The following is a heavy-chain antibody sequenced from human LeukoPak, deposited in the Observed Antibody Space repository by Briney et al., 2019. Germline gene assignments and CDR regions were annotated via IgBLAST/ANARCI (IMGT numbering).Heavy chain of an antibody. D-gene: IGHD3-22*01. CDR1: GFTFSSYA. V-gene: IGHV3-23*01. CDR2: ISGSGGST. CDR3: AKVGSSAYYHIGDFDY. J-gene: IGHJ4*02. Sequence: GGSLRLSCAASGFTFSSYAMSWVRQAPGKGLEWVSAISGSGGSTYYADSVKGRFTISRDNSKNTLYVQMNSLRAEDTAVYYCAKVGSSAYYHIGDFDYWGQGSLVTVSS.